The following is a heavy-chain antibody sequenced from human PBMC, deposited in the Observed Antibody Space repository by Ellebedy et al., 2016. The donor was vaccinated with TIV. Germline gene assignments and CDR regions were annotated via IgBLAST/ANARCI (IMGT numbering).Heavy chain of an antibody. Sequence: GESLKISCSASGFTFNIYAMSWVRQAPGKGLEWISVISDSGGATYYAAPLKGRFTTSRDNSNDMVYLQINSLRPDDTAVYYCAKDSGLSGWYFDYWGQGTLVTVSS. CDR2: ISDSGGAT. V-gene: IGHV3-23*01. CDR1: GFTFNIYA. CDR3: AKDSGLSGWYFDY. J-gene: IGHJ4*02. D-gene: IGHD6-19*01.